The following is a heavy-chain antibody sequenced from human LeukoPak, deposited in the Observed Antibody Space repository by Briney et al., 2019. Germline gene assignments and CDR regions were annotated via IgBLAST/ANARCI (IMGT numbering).Heavy chain of an antibody. D-gene: IGHD3-9*01. J-gene: IGHJ4*02. CDR3: ARDNYDILTGNFDY. Sequence: ASVKVSCKASGYTFTSYGISRVRQAPGQGLEWMGWISAYNGNTNYAQKLQGRVTMTTDTSTSTAYMELRSLRSDDTAVYYCARDNYDILTGNFDYWGQGTLVTVSS. V-gene: IGHV1-18*01. CDR1: GYTFTSYG. CDR2: ISAYNGNT.